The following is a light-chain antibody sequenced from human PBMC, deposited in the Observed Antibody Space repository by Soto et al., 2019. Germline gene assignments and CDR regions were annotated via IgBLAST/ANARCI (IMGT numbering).Light chain of an antibody. CDR1: QGIGNA. V-gene: IGKV1-6*02. J-gene: IGKJ1*01. CDR2: GAS. Sequence: AIQMTQSPSSLSASVGDRVTISCRASQGIGNALGWYQQKPGQPPKVLIYGASNLQSGVPPRLSGSGSGTDFTLAISSLKPEDSETYYCLQDINYPWTFGQGTQVDIK. CDR3: LQDINYPWT.